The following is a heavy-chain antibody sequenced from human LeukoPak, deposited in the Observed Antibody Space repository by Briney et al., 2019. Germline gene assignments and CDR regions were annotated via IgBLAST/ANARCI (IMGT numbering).Heavy chain of an antibody. V-gene: IGHV3-30*18. CDR3: AKVGSSYIAAPYYFDY. J-gene: IGHJ4*02. D-gene: IGHD6-6*01. CDR1: G. Sequence: GMHWVRQAPGKGLEWVAVISYDGSNKYYADSVKGRFTISRDNSKNTLYLQMNSLRAEDTAVYYCAKVGSSYIAAPYYFDYWGQGTLVTVSS. CDR2: ISYDGSNK.